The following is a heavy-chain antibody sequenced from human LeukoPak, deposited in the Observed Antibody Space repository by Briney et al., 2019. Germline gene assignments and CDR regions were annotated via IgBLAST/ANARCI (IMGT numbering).Heavy chain of an antibody. CDR2: INPNSGGT. J-gene: IGHJ4*02. CDR1: GYTFTGYY. CDR3: ARDQSQTAFAYSSGWYYFDY. V-gene: IGHV1-2*02. Sequence: ASVKVSCKASGYTFTGYYIHWVRQAPGQGLEWMGWINPNSGGTNYAQKFQGRVTMTRDTSISTAYMELSRLRSDDTAVYYCARDQSQTAFAYSSGWYYFDYWGQGTLVTVSS. D-gene: IGHD6-19*01.